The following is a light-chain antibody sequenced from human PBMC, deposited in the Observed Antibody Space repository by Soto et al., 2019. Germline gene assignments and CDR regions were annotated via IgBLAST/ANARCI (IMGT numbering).Light chain of an antibody. CDR2: DAS. Sequence: EIVLTQSPATLSLSPGERATLSCRASQSVSTYLAWYQQRPGQAPRLLIYDASNRATGIPARFSGSGSGTDFTLTISSLEAEDFAVYYCQQRTDWPMTFVQGTRLEIK. J-gene: IGKJ5*01. CDR3: QQRTDWPMT. CDR1: QSVSTY. V-gene: IGKV3-11*01.